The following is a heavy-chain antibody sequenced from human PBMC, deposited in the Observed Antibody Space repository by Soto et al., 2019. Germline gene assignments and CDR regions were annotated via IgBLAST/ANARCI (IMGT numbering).Heavy chain of an antibody. CDR2: ISGSGGST. V-gene: IGHV3-23*01. CDR1: GFTFSSYA. CDR3: ATRYCTNGVCYLKAFDI. D-gene: IGHD2-8*01. Sequence: GGSLRLSCAASGFTFSSYAMHWVRQAPGKGLEWVAAISGSGGSTYYADSVKGRFTISRDNSKNTLYLQMNSLRAEDTAVYYCATRYCTNGVCYLKAFDIWGQGTMVTVSS. J-gene: IGHJ3*02.